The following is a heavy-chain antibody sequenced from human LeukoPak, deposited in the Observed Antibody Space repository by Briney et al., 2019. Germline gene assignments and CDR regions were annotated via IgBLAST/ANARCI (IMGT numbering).Heavy chain of an antibody. CDR3: ARKTDAKSYYPD. CDR1: GGSISSYY. V-gene: IGHV4-59*04. Sequence: PSETLSLTCTVSGGSISSYYWSWIRQPAGKGLEWIGYIYYTGSIYYNPSLKSRVTMSVDTSKNQFSLRLSSVTAVDTAVYYCARKTDAKSYYPDWGQGTLVTVSS. J-gene: IGHJ4*02. CDR2: IYYTGSI. D-gene: IGHD3-10*01.